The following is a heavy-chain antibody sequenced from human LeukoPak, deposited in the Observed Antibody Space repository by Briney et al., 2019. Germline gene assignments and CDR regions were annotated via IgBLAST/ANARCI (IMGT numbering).Heavy chain of an antibody. CDR3: ARDPKQQLVLDY. J-gene: IGHJ4*02. V-gene: IGHV3-33*01. D-gene: IGHD6-13*01. CDR1: GFTFSSYG. Sequence: GGSLSLSCAASGFTFSSYGMHWVRQAPGKGLEWVAVIWYDGSNKYYADSEKGRFTISRDNSNNTLYLQMNSLRAEDTAVYYCARDPKQQLVLDYWGQGTLVTVSS. CDR2: IWYDGSNK.